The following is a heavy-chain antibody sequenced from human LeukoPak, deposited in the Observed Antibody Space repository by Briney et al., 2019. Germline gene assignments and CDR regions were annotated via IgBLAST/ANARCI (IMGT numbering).Heavy chain of an antibody. CDR1: GGTFSSYA. D-gene: IGHD4-17*01. Sequence: ASVKVSCKASGGTFSSYAISWVRQAPGQGLEWMGGIIPIFGTANYAQKFQGRVTITADESTSTAYMELSSLRSEDTAVYYCARDSAHGDYNNWFDPWGQGTLVTVSS. CDR3: ARDSAHGDYNNWFDP. J-gene: IGHJ5*02. V-gene: IGHV1-69*13. CDR2: IIPIFGTA.